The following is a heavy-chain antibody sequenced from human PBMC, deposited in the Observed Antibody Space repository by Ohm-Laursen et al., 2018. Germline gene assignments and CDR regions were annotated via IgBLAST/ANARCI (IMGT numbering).Heavy chain of an antibody. D-gene: IGHD4-23*01. CDR1: GFSVSSYD. V-gene: IGHV3-21*01. CDR3: ASSGGNSGD. J-gene: IGHJ4*02. Sequence: SLRLSCAASGFSVSSYDMNWVRQASGKGLEWTSYISETSSHIYDADSVRGRFTVARDIAKNSLYLQLNSLRVEDTAVYYCASSGGNSGDWGQGTLVTVSS. CDR2: ISETSSHI.